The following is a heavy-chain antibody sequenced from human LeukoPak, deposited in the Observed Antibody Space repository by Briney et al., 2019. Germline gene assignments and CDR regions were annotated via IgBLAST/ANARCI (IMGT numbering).Heavy chain of an antibody. V-gene: IGHV3-74*01. CDR2: ISSDGSNT. CDR1: GFTFSTYW. J-gene: IGHJ4*02. CDR3: VRDKISGWFVDQ. D-gene: IGHD6-19*01. Sequence: PGRSLRLSCAASGFTFSTYWMHWVRQAPGKGPVWVSRISSDGSNTIYADSVKGRFTISRDNAKNTLYLQMNSLRAEDAAVYYCVRDKISGWFVDQWGQGTLVTVSS.